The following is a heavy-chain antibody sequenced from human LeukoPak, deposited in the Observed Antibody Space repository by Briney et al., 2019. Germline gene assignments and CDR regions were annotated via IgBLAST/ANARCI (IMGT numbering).Heavy chain of an antibody. CDR2: ISYDGGSN. J-gene: IGHJ4*02. V-gene: IGHV3-30-3*01. Sequence: GGSLRLSCADSGLTFSRFAMHWARQAPGKGLEWVALISYDGGSNHYVDSVRGRFTISRDNSKKTLYLQMNGLRAEDTAFYYCAREWTDSDKSGLDFWGQGTLVTVSS. CDR1: GLTFSRFA. CDR3: AREWTDSDKSGLDF. D-gene: IGHD3-22*01.